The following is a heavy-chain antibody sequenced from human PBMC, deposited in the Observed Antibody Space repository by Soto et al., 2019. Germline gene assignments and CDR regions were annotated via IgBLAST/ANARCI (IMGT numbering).Heavy chain of an antibody. J-gene: IGHJ3*02. D-gene: IGHD6-13*01. CDR1: GYSFTSYW. Sequence: EVQLVQSGAEVKKPGESLKISCKGSGYSFTSYWIAWVRQMPGKGLEWMGIIYPGDSDTRYSPSFQGQVTISADKAISTACLHWSTLKASDTAMYDCAGEHIEAGSPDAFDIWGQGTMVSVSS. V-gene: IGHV5-51*01. CDR2: IYPGDSDT. CDR3: AGEHIEAGSPDAFDI.